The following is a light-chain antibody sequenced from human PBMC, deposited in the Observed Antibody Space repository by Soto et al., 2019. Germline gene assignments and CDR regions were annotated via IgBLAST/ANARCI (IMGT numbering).Light chain of an antibody. CDR2: EVS. V-gene: IGLV2-8*01. CDR3: TSYAGSNNYV. J-gene: IGLJ1*01. Sequence: SVLPQPPSASGSPGQSVTISCTGTSSDVGGYNYVSWYQQYPGKAPKLMIYEVSQRPSGVPDRFSGSKSGNTASLTVSGLQAEDEADYYCTSYAGSNNYVFGTGTKVTVL. CDR1: SSDVGGYNY.